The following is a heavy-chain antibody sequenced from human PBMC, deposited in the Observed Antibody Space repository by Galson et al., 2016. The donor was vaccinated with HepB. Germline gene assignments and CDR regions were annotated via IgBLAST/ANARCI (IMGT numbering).Heavy chain of an antibody. D-gene: IGHD3-3*01. CDR1: GGSFAGYY. V-gene: IGHV4-34*01. CDR2: INHSGST. CDR3: ARGSAQRVSIFGVAISHWDAFDV. J-gene: IGHJ3*01. Sequence: ETLSLTCAVYGGSFAGYYWSWIRQPPGKGLEWIREINHSGSTNSNPSLKSRVTISIDTSKNQFSLKLRSVTAADTAVYYCARGSAQRVSIFGVAISHWDAFDVWGQGTMVTVSS.